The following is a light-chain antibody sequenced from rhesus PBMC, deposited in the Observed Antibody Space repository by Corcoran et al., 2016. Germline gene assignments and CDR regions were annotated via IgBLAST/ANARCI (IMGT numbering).Light chain of an antibody. J-gene: IGKJ3*01. CDR1: QGISSY. CDR3: LQHSRCPFT. CDR2: DEA. V-gene: IGKV1-28*02. Sequence: DIQMTQSPSSLSASAGDTGTITRRASQGISSYLNWFQKKPGKAPKLLFYDEASLESGVPSRFSGRGPGTAFTLPISSLQPEDFSTYYCLQHSRCPFTFGPGTKLDIK.